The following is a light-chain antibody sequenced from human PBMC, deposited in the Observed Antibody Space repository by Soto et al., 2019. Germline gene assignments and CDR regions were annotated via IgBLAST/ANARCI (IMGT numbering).Light chain of an antibody. CDR1: QDISNY. Sequence: DIQMTQSPSSLSASVGDRFTIXXQASQDISNYLNWYQQKPGKAPKXVIYDASNLETGVPSRFSGSGSGTDFTLTVSSLQPEDFATYFCQQSYSTPRTFGQGTKVDIK. V-gene: IGKV1-39*01. CDR2: DAS. J-gene: IGKJ1*01. CDR3: QQSYSTPRT.